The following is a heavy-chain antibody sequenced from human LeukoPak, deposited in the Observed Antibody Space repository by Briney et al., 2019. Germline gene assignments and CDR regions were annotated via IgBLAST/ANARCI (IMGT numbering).Heavy chain of an antibody. CDR3: TADPPQLWLIY. CDR1: GFTFSNAW. J-gene: IGHJ4*02. D-gene: IGHD5-18*01. CDR2: IKSKTDGGTT. Sequence: GGSLRLSCAASGFTFSNAWMSWVRQAPGKGLEWVGRIKSKTDGGTTDYAAPVKGRFTISRDDSKNTLYLQMNSLKTEDTAVYYCTADPPQLWLIYWGPGTLVTVSS. V-gene: IGHV3-15*01.